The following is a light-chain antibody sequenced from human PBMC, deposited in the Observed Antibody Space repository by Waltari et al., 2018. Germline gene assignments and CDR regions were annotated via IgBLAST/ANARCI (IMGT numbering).Light chain of an antibody. CDR3: ATWDDSLTAWV. CDR2: RNN. CDR1: SSNIGPHY. Sequence: QSVLTQPPSTSGTPGQRVTISCSGSSSNIGPHYVYLYHQLPGTAPKLLIYRNNQRPSGVPDRFSGSKSGTSASLAISGLRSEDEADYYCATWDDSLTAWVFGGGTKLTVL. V-gene: IGLV1-47*01. J-gene: IGLJ3*02.